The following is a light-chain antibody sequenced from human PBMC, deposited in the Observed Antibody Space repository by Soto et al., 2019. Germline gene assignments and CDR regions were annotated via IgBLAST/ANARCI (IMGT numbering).Light chain of an antibody. V-gene: IGLV1-40*01. CDR2: DNT. J-gene: IGLJ2*01. CDR3: QSYDSSLSDVV. Sequence: QAVVTQTPSVYGAPGQRVTISCTGSSSNIGAGFDVYWYQHLPGTAPKLLIYDNTNRPSGVPDRFSGSKSVTSASLAITGLQAEDEADYYCQSYDSSLSDVVFGGVTQLTVL. CDR1: SSNIGAGFD.